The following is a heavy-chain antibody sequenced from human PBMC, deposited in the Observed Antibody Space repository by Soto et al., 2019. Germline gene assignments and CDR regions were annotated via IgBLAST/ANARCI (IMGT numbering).Heavy chain of an antibody. CDR1: WFKGNGYY. D-gene: IGHD2-21*02. V-gene: IGHV3-53*01. CDR3: TRDGRGLGRLSLFEY. CDR2: ICSGETT. Sequence: GGSLRLSWASSWFKGNGYYMKCVLQTPGKGLDWVASICSGETTYYADSVRGRVTISSDKSKNTLYFQLSSLRIEDTAVYYCTRDGRGLGRLSLFEYWGQGVLVTVSS. J-gene: IGHJ4*02.